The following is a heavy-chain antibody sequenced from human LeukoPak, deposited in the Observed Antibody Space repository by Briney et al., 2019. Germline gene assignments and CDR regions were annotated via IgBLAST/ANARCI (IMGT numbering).Heavy chain of an antibody. CDR3: ARHYCSSTSCCNPHWFDP. D-gene: IGHD2-2*01. CDR1: GGTFSSYA. Sequence: ASVKVSCKASGGTFSSYAISWVRQAPGQGLEWMGGIIPIFGTANYAQKFQGRVTITADESTSTAYMELSSLRSEDTAVYYCARHYCSSTSCCNPHWFDPWGQGTLVTVSS. V-gene: IGHV1-69*13. J-gene: IGHJ5*02. CDR2: IIPIFGTA.